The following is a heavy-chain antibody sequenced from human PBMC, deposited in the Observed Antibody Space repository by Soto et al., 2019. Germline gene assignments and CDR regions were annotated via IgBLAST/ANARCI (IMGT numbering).Heavy chain of an antibody. V-gene: IGHV3-15*07. J-gene: IGHJ6*02. Sequence: PGGSLRLSCAASGFTSSDAWMNWVRQAPGKGLEWVGRIKSYVDGGTTDYAAPVKGRFTISRDDSKNTVYLQMSSLKTEDTAIYYCLEYWHGMDVWGQGTTVTVSS. CDR3: LEYWHGMDV. CDR2: IKSYVDGGTT. D-gene: IGHD2-8*02. CDR1: GFTSSDAW.